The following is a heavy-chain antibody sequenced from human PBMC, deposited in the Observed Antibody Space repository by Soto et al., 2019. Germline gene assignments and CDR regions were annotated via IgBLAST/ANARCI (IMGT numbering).Heavy chain of an antibody. CDR2: INAANGYT. V-gene: IGHV1-3*01. Sequence: GASVKVSCKASGYTFTRYAVHWVRQAPGQRLEWMGWINAANGYTKYSQKFQGRVTITRDTSASTAYMELTGLRSEDTAVYYCANRGYSYGFVIYWGQGTLVTVSS. J-gene: IGHJ4*02. D-gene: IGHD5-18*01. CDR3: ANRGYSYGFVIY. CDR1: GYTFTRYA.